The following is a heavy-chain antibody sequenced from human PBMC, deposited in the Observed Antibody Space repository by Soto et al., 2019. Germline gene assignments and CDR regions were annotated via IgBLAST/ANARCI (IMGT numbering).Heavy chain of an antibody. CDR1: GFTFSSYG. Sequence: PGGSLRLSCAASGFTFSSYGVHWVRQAPGKGLEWVAVISYDGSNKYYADSVKGRFTISRDNSKNTLYLQMNSLRAEDTAVYYCAKGVRLWFGARGMDVWGQGTTVTVSS. CDR2: ISYDGSNK. J-gene: IGHJ6*02. D-gene: IGHD3-10*01. CDR3: AKGVRLWFGARGMDV. V-gene: IGHV3-30*18.